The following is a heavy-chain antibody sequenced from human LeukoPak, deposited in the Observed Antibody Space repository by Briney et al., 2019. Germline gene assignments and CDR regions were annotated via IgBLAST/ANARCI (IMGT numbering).Heavy chain of an antibody. CDR2: IYYSGST. CDR3: ARYDSSGYLGFDY. J-gene: IGHJ4*02. D-gene: IGHD3-22*01. V-gene: IGHV4-59*01. Sequence: PSETLSLTCTVSGGSISSYYWSWIRQPPGKGLEWIGYIYYSGSTNYNPSLKSRVTISVDTSKNQFSLKLSSVTAADTAVYYCARYDSSGYLGFDYWGQGTLVTVSS. CDR1: GGSISSYY.